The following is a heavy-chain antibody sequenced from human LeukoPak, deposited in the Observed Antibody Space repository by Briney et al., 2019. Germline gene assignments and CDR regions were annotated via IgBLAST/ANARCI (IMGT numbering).Heavy chain of an antibody. CDR3: ARCPVTMVRGVIIVDAFDI. Sequence: SVKVSCKASGGTFSSYAISWVRQAPGQGLEWMGGVIPIFGTANYAQKFQGRVTITADESTSTAYMELSSLRSEDTAVYYCARCPVTMVRGVIIVDAFDIWGQGTMVTVSS. D-gene: IGHD3-10*01. CDR1: GGTFSSYA. J-gene: IGHJ3*02. CDR2: VIPIFGTA. V-gene: IGHV1-69*13.